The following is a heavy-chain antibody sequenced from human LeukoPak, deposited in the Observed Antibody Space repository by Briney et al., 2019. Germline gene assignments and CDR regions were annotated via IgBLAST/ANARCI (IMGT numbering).Heavy chain of an antibody. CDR3: AREYYDSSGSPYFDY. D-gene: IGHD3-22*01. J-gene: IGHJ4*02. CDR2: IYSDGSST. V-gene: IGHV3-74*01. CDR1: GFTFSSYW. Sequence: GGSLRLSCAASGFTFSSYWLHWVRQAPGKGLVWISRIYSDGSSTTYGDSVKGPFTLSRDNANNTLYMYIHSLRAEDTAVYYRAREYYDSSGSPYFDYWGQGTLVTVSS.